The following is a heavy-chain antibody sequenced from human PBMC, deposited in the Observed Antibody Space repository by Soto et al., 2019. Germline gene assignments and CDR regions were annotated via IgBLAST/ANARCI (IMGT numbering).Heavy chain of an antibody. J-gene: IGHJ4*02. D-gene: IGHD3-16*01. CDR3: ARFGPQGGYFDY. CDR2: IYHSGST. Sequence: QVQLQESGPGLVKPSGTLSLTCAVSGGSISSSNWWSWVRQPPGQGLEWIGEIYHSGSTNYNPTLKSRVTISVDKAKNQFPLKLSSVTAADTAVYYCARFGPQGGYFDYWGQGTLVTVSS. V-gene: IGHV4-4*02. CDR1: GGSISSSNW.